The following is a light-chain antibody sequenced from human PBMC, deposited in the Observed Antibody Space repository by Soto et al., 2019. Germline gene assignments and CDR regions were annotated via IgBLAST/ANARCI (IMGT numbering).Light chain of an antibody. V-gene: IGLV2-14*01. CDR1: STDIGGYNH. J-gene: IGLJ1*01. CDR3: SSYTSSNTFYV. Sequence: QSVLTQPASVSGSPGQSITVSCSGTSTDIGGYNHVSWYQQRPGKAPKLMIYDVSSRPSGVSNRFSGSKSGNTASLIISGLQAEDEAEYYCSSYTSSNTFYVFGTGTQLTVL. CDR2: DVS.